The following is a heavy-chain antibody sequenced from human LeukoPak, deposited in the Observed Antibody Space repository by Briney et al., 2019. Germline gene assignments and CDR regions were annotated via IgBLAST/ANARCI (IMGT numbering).Heavy chain of an antibody. V-gene: IGHV4-39*07. Sequence: SETLSLTCTVSGGSISSSSYYWGWIRQPPGKGLEWIGSIYYSGSTYYNPSLKSRVTISVDTSKNQFSLKLSSVTAADTAVYYCARGLTIFDYWGHGTLVTVSS. CDR3: ARGLTIFDY. CDR2: IYYSGST. D-gene: IGHD3-9*01. CDR1: GGSISSSSYY. J-gene: IGHJ4*01.